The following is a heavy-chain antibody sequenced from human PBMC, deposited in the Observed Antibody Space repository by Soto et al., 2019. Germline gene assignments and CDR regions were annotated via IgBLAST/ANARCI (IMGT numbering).Heavy chain of an antibody. Sequence: EVQLEESGGALVQPGRSLRLSCAASGFTFDDYAMYWVRQVLGKGLEWVSSISWNSGNIDSADSVKGRFTTSRDNAKNSLYLQMNSLRPEDTALYYCARSKGGYSYGTPFDYWGQGTLVTVSS. CDR2: ISWNSGNI. D-gene: IGHD5-18*01. V-gene: IGHV3-9*01. CDR1: GFTFDDYA. CDR3: ARSKGGYSYGTPFDY. J-gene: IGHJ4*02.